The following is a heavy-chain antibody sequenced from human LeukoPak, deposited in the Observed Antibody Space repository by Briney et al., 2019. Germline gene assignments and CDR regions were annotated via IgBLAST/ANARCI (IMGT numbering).Heavy chain of an antibody. V-gene: IGHV3-23*01. Sequence: GGSLRLSCAASGFTLSKYAMSWVRQAPGKGLEWVSAISGTGGNTYYANSVKGRFTISRDNSKSTLFLQMNSLRAEDTAVYYCAKEGDILTGYSYFDCWGQGTLVTVSS. CDR2: ISGTGGNT. J-gene: IGHJ4*02. CDR3: AKEGDILTGYSYFDC. CDR1: GFTLSKYA. D-gene: IGHD3-9*01.